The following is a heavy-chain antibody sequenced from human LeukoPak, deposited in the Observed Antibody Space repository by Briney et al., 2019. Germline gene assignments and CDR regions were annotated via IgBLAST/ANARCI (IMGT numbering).Heavy chain of an antibody. J-gene: IGHJ5*02. D-gene: IGHD2-21*01. CDR2: INPNTGGT. CDR1: GYTFTDYY. CDR3: ARADRLDGGPYLIGP. V-gene: IGHV1-2*02. Sequence: GASVKASCKTSGYTFTDYYMHWVRQAPGQGLEWMGWINPNTGGTSSAQKFQGRVTMTRDTSITTVYMEVKWLTSGDTAIYYCARADRLDGGPYLIGPWGQGTLVTVSS.